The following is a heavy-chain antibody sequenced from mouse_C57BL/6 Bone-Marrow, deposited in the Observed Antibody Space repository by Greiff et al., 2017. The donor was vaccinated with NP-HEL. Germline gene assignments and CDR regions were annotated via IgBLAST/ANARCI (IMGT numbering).Heavy chain of an antibody. D-gene: IGHD1-1*01. CDR2: IYPRSGNT. CDR1: GYTFTSYG. J-gene: IGHJ3*01. Sequence: VQLQQSGAELARPGASVKLSCKASGYTFTSYGISWVKQRTGQGLEWIGEIYPRSGNTYYNEKFKGKATLTADKSSSTAYMALRSLTSEDSAVYFCAKRGYGSGAWFAYWGQGTLVTVSA. V-gene: IGHV1-81*01. CDR3: AKRGYGSGAWFAY.